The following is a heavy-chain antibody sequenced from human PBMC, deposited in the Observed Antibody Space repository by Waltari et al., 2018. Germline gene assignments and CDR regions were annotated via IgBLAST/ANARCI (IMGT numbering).Heavy chain of an antibody. CDR2: ISIYSGDT. V-gene: IGHV1-18*04. J-gene: IGHJ5*02. D-gene: IGHD6-19*01. Sequence: QLVQSGAEVKRPGASVTVSCKTSGYTFTNTAINGVRQAPGQGLEWMGWISIYSGDTKFAQRFQDRATITTDTSTSTVFLELRGLRSDDTAVYYCAREARAVAGSWFAHWGQGTPVTVSS. CDR3: AREARAVAGSWFAH. CDR1: GYTFTNTA.